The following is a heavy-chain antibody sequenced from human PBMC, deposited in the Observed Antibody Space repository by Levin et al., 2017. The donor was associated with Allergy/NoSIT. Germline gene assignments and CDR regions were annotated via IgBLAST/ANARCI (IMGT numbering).Heavy chain of an antibody. Sequence: QTGGSLRLSCAASGFTFSSYWMHWVRQAPGKGLVWVSRIKSDGSETNYGDSVKGRFTISRDNAKNTLYLQMNSLRAEDTAVYYCARDRNFKCSSTSCCVAFDIWGQGTMVTVSS. CDR2: IKSDGSET. V-gene: IGHV3-74*01. D-gene: IGHD2-2*01. J-gene: IGHJ3*02. CDR3: ARDRNFKCSSTSCCVAFDI. CDR1: GFTFSSYW.